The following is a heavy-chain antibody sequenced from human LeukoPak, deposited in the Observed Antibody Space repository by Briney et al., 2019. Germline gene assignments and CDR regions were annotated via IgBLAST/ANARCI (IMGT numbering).Heavy chain of an antibody. V-gene: IGHV3-74*01. CDR2: ITGDGRST. J-gene: IGHJ6*03. Sequence: GGSLRLSCAASGFTSSSYWMHWVRHAPGKGLGWVSRITGDGRSTSYADSVKGRFSISRDNANNTLYLQMNSLRAEDTAVYYCARDVGYSMDVWGQGTTVTVSS. CDR1: GFTSSSYW. D-gene: IGHD3-3*01. CDR3: ARDVGYSMDV.